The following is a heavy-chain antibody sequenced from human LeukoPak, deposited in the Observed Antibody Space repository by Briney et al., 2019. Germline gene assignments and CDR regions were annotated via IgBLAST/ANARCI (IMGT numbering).Heavy chain of an antibody. CDR3: ARHGSAAAAGDY. J-gene: IGHJ4*02. CDR1: GGSIRSYY. D-gene: IGHD6-13*01. CDR2: IYYSGST. V-gene: IGHV4-59*08. Sequence: SETLSLTCTVSGGSIRSYYWSWIRQPPGKGLEWIGYIYYSGSTNYNPSLKSRVTISVDTSKNQFSLKLSSVTAADTAVYYCARHGSAAAAGDYWGQGTLVTVSS.